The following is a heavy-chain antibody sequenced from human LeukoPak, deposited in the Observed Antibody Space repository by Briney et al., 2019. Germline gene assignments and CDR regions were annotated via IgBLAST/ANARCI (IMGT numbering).Heavy chain of an antibody. V-gene: IGHV3-21*01. CDR2: IDTSTTYM. J-gene: IGHJ2*01. D-gene: IGHD7-27*01. CDR1: GFTFSSYS. CDR3: AREAGTGERWYFDL. Sequence: KTGGSLRLSCAASGFTFSSYSMNWVRQAPGKGLEWVSSIDTSTTYMPYADSVKGRFTISRDNARNSLYLQMNSLRAGDTAVYYCAREAGTGERWYFDLWGRGTLVTDSS.